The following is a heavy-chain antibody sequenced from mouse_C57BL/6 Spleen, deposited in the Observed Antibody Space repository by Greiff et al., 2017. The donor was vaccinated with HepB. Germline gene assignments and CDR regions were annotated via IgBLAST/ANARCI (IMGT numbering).Heavy chain of an antibody. D-gene: IGHD4-1*01. CDR1: GYTFTSYW. CDR3: ARNWEGFQFAY. V-gene: IGHV1-64*01. Sequence: QVHVKQPGAELVKPGASVKLSCKASGYTFTSYWMHWVKQRPGQGLEWIGMIHPNSGSTNYNEKFKSKATLTVDKSSSTAYMQLSSLTSEDSAVYYCARNWEGFQFAYWGQGTLVTVSA. CDR2: IHPNSGST. J-gene: IGHJ3*01.